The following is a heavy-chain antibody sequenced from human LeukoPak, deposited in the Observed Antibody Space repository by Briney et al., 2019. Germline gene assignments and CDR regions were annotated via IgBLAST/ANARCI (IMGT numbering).Heavy chain of an antibody. CDR3: ARDITMVRGVPFDP. CDR1: GFTFSSYS. Sequence: GGSLRLSSAASGFTFSSYSMNWVRQAPGKGLEWVSSISSSSSYIYYADSVKGRFTISRDNAKNSLYLQMNSLRAEDTAVYYCARDITMVRGVPFDPWGQGTLVTVSS. CDR2: ISSSSSYI. J-gene: IGHJ5*02. D-gene: IGHD3-10*01. V-gene: IGHV3-21*01.